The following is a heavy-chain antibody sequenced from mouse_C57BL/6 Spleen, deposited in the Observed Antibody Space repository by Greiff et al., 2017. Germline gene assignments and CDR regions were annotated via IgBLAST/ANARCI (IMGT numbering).Heavy chain of an antibody. Sequence: EVQLQESGGGLVQPGESLKLSCESNEYEFPSHYMSWVRKTPEKRLELVAAIISDGGSTYYPDTMESRFIISRDNTKKTHYLQMSSLRSEDTTLYYCARRRLWGYMDYWGKGTSVTVSS. CDR2: IISDGGST. CDR3: ARRRLWGYMDY. J-gene: IGHJ4*01. CDR1: EYEFPSHY. V-gene: IGHV5-2*01. D-gene: IGHD1-1*02.